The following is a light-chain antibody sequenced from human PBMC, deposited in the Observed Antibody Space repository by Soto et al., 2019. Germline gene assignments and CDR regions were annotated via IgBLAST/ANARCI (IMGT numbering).Light chain of an antibody. J-gene: IGLJ2*01. CDR3: TAWDDTLRGPL. CDR1: SSNIGSNY. CDR2: RNN. V-gene: IGLV1-47*01. Sequence: QSVLTQPPSASGNPGQRVTISCSGSSSNIGSNYVYWYQQLPGTAPKLLIYRNNQRPSGVPDRFSGSKSGPSASLAISGVRSEDEADYYCTAWDDTLRGPLFGGGTKLTVL.